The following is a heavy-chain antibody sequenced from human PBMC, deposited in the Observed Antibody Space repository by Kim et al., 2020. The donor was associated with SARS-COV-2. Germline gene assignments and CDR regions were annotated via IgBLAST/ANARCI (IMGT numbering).Heavy chain of an antibody. Sequence: SVKVSCKASGGTFSSYAISWVRQAPGQGLEWMGGIIPIFGTANYAQKFQGRVTITADESTSTAYMELSSLRSEDTAVYYCAWRDSSGYSLRGFDPWGQGTLVTVSS. CDR2: IIPIFGTA. D-gene: IGHD3-22*01. J-gene: IGHJ5*02. CDR1: GGTFSSYA. V-gene: IGHV1-69*13. CDR3: AWRDSSGYSLRGFDP.